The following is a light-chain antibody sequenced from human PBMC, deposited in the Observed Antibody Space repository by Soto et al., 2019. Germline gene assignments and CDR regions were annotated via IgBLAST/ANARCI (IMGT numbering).Light chain of an antibody. CDR2: GAS. CDR1: QSVSSNY. Sequence: EVVLTQSPGTLSLSPGERATLSSRASQSVSSNYLAWYQQKPGQAPRLLIFGASIRATGIPDRFSGSGSGTDFTLTISSLEPEDFAVYYCQQYGSSPLTFGGGTKVDI. CDR3: QQYGSSPLT. V-gene: IGKV3-20*01. J-gene: IGKJ4*01.